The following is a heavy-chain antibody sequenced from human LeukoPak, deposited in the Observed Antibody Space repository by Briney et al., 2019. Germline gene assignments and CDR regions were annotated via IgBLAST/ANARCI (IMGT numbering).Heavy chain of an antibody. CDR2: INTDGRTT. V-gene: IGHV3-74*03. CDR1: GFSFSSYW. CDR3: VKDLGSAITSALALDV. Sequence: PGGSLRLSCAASGFSFSSYWMNWVRQTPGKGLVWVAHINTDGRTTTYADSVKGRFTISRDNRKNLLHLQMNSLRPDDSAVYYCVKDLGSAITSALALDVWGQGTTVTVSS. D-gene: IGHD2-15*01. J-gene: IGHJ6*02.